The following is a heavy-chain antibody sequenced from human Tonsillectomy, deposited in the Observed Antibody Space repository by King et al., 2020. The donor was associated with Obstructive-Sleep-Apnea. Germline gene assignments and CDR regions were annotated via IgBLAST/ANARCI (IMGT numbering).Heavy chain of an antibody. CDR3: ARGRTGTVFGVVL. CDR2: ITSSNII. CDR1: GFTFSSYS. Sequence: VQLVESGGGLVQPGGSLRLSCAASGFTFSSYSMSWVRQAPEKGLEWVSYITSSNIIYYADSVKGRFTVSRDNAKNSLDLQMNSLRAEDTAVYYCARGRTGTVFGVVLWGQGTLVTVSS. V-gene: IGHV3-48*04. J-gene: IGHJ4*02. D-gene: IGHD1-7*01.